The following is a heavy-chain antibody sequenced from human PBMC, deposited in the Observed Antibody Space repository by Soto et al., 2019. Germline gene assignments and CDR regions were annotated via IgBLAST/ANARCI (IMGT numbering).Heavy chain of an antibody. D-gene: IGHD2-2*01. CDR3: ARVGGKYCRSNSCYYPLRY. CDR1: GYTFTGYY. J-gene: IGHJ4*02. Sequence: ASVKVSCKASGYTFTGYYMHWVRQAPGQGLEWMGWINPNSGGTNYAQKFQGRVTMTRDTSISTAYMELSRLRSDDTAVYYCARVGGKYCRSNSCYYPLRYWGQGTLVTVSS. V-gene: IGHV1-2*02. CDR2: INPNSGGT.